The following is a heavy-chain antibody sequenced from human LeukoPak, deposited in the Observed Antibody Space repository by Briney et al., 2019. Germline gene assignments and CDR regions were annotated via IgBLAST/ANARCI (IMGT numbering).Heavy chain of an antibody. J-gene: IGHJ4*02. CDR2: IYYSGNP. CDR3: ASQLDSTGYNTGFIDY. D-gene: IGHD3/OR15-3a*01. Sequence: SETLSLTCTVSGGSISGNSYYWGWTRQPPGKGLEWVGSIYYSGNPFYNPSLKSRVTISVDTSKNQFSLRLDSVTAADTALYYCASQLDSTGYNTGFIDYWGPGTVVTVSS. CDR1: GGSISGNSYY. V-gene: IGHV4-39*01.